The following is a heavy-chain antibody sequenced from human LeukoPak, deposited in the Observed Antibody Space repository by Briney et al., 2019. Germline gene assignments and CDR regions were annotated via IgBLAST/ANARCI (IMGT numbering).Heavy chain of an antibody. CDR3: AKDLDSYGSGSYRPDY. CDR1: GFTFSSCG. Sequence: GGSLRLSCAASGFTFSSCGMHWVRQAPGKGLEWVAVISYDGSNKYYADSVKGRFTISRDNSKNTLYLQMNSLRAEDTAVYYCAKDLDSYGSGSYRPDYWGQGTLVTVSS. CDR2: ISYDGSNK. V-gene: IGHV3-30*18. J-gene: IGHJ4*02. D-gene: IGHD3-10*01.